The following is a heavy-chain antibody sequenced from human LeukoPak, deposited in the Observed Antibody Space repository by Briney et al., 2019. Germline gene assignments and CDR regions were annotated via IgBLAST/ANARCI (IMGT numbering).Heavy chain of an antibody. D-gene: IGHD6-6*01. CDR1: AFTFSSYA. CDR3: ARLYSTSDV. V-gene: IGHV3-23*01. CDR2: ISGSGATT. Sequence: PGGSLRLSCAASAFTFSSYAMSWVRQAPGKGLEWVSDISGSGATTHYADSVKGRFTISRDNSKNTLYLQMNSLRAEDTAVYYCARLYSTSDVWGKGTTVTASS. J-gene: IGHJ6*04.